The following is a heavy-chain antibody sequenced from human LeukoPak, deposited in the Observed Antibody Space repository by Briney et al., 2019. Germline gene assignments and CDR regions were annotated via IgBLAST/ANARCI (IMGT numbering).Heavy chain of an antibody. Sequence: GASVKVPCKASGYTFTSYGISWVRQAPGQGLEWMGWISAYNGNTNYAQKLQGRVTMTTDTSTSTAYMELRSQRSDDTAVYYCARAHQEYSGVSTFDYWGQGTLVTVSS. CDR2: ISAYNGNT. CDR1: GYTFTSYG. CDR3: ARAHQEYSGVSTFDY. J-gene: IGHJ4*02. D-gene: IGHD6-6*01. V-gene: IGHV1-18*01.